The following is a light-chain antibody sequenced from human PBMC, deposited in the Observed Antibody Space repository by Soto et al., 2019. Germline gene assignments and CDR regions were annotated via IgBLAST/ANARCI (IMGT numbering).Light chain of an antibody. J-gene: IGKJ4*01. V-gene: IGKV3-15*01. CDR2: AAS. Sequence: EIVMTQSPATLSVSPGERATLSCRASQSVSSNLAWYQQKPGQAPTLLIYAASTRATGIPARVRGSGSGTEFTYTLSRLLSEDFAGYYCQQYNTRSSGLTFGRGTKPELK. CDR1: QSVSSN. CDR3: QQYNTRSSGLT.